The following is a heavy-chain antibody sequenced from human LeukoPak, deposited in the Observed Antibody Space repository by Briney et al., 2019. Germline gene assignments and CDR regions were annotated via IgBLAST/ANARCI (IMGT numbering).Heavy chain of an antibody. V-gene: IGHV4-4*07. CDR2: IYTSGST. J-gene: IGHJ3*02. CDR1: GGSISSYY. Sequence: SETLSLTCTVSGGSISSYYWSWIRQPAGKGLEWIGRIYTSGSTNYNPSLKSRVTMSVDTSKSQFSLKLSSVTAADTAVYYCARDQLSITIFGVVTDDAFDIWGQGALVTVSS. D-gene: IGHD3-3*01. CDR3: ARDQLSITIFGVVTDDAFDI.